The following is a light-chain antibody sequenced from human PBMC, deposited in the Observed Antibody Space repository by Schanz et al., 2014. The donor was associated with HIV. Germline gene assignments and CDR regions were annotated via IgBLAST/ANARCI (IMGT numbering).Light chain of an antibody. Sequence: DIQLTQSPSSLSASVGDRVTITCRASQSISSYLNWYPQKPGKAPKLLIYAASSLQSGVPSRFSGSGSGTDFTLTISSLQPEDFATYYCLQSDTPPLTFGGGTKVEI. CDR1: QSISSY. V-gene: IGKV1-39*01. J-gene: IGKJ4*01. CDR3: LQSDTPPLT. CDR2: AAS.